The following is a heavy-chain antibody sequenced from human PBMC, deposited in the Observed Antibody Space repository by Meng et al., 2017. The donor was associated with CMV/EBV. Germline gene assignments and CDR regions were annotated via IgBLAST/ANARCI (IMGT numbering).Heavy chain of an antibody. V-gene: IGHV3-21*01. CDR1: GFSFNTYT. J-gene: IGHJ4*02. Sequence: GESLKISCAASGFSFNTYTMNWVRQAPGKGLEWVSSISSRSSYIYSADSVRGRFTIPSDDAKNSLYLQMDSLRAEDTAVYYCATTPSTGGGWGQGTLVTVSS. D-gene: IGHD1-14*01. CDR3: ATTPSTGGG. CDR2: ISSRSSYI.